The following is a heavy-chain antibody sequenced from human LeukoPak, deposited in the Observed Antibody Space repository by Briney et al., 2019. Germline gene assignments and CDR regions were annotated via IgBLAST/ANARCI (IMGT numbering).Heavy chain of an antibody. Sequence: SETLSLTCTVSGGSISSYYWSWIRQPPGKGLEWIGYIYTSGSTNYNPSLKSRVTMSVDTSKNQFSLKLSSVTAADTAVYYCAASGTTLGYCSSTSCSETYNWFDPWGQGTLVTVSS. CDR1: GGSISSYY. CDR3: AASGTTLGYCSSTSCSETYNWFDP. D-gene: IGHD2-2*01. CDR2: IYTSGST. V-gene: IGHV4-4*08. J-gene: IGHJ5*02.